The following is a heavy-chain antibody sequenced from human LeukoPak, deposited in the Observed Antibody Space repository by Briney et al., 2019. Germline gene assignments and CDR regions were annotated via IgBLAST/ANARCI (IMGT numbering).Heavy chain of an antibody. CDR2: IYHSGST. J-gene: IGHJ4*02. CDR3: ARLPPYTYYDILTLPFDY. D-gene: IGHD3-9*01. V-gene: IGHV4-4*02. CDR1: GGSISSSNW. Sequence: PSETLSLTCAVSGGSISSSNWWSWVRQPPGKGLEWIGEIYHSGSTNYNPSLKSRVTISADKSISTAYLQWSSLKASDTAMYYCARLPPYTYYDILTLPFDYWGQGTLVTVSS.